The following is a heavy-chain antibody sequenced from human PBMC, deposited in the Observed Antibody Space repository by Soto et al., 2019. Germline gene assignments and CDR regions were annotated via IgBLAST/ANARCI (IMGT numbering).Heavy chain of an antibody. CDR1: GFTFSSYA. J-gene: IGHJ4*02. CDR2: ISGSGGST. CDR3: AAYYYDSSGYYGPFDY. V-gene: IGHV3-23*01. Sequence: GSLRLSCAASGFTFSSYAMSWVRQAPGKGLEWVSAISGSGGSTYYADSVKGRFTISRDNSKNTLYLQMNSLRAEDTAVYYCAAYYYDSSGYYGPFDYWGQGTLVTVSS. D-gene: IGHD3-22*01.